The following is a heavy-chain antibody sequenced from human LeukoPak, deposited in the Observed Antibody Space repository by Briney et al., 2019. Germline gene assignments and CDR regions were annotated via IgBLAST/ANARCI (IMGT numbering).Heavy chain of an antibody. D-gene: IGHD2-2*01. V-gene: IGHV4-34*01. J-gene: IGHJ4*02. CDR2: INHSGST. CDR1: GGSFSGYY. CDR3: ARRRGYCSSTNCYQGQFDY. Sequence: SETLSLTYAVYGGSFSGYYWSWIRQPPGKGLEWIGEINHSGSTNYNPSLKSRVTISVDTSKNQFSLKLSSVTAADTAVYYCARRRGYCSSTNCYQGQFDYWGQGTLVTVSS.